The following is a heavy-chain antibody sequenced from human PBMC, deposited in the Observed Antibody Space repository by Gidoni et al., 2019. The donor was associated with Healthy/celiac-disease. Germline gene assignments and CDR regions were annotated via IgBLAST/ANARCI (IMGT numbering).Heavy chain of an antibody. J-gene: IGHJ6*02. CDR1: GFTFSSHG. CDR3: AKWEGSYELLGYCSSTSCSGMDV. Sequence: QVQLVESGGGVVQPGRSLRLSCAASGFTFSSHGMPWVRPAPGKGLEWVAVISYDGSNKYYADSVKGRFTISRDNSKNTLYLQMNSLRAEDTAVYYCAKWEGSYELLGYCSSTSCSGMDVWGQGTTVTVSS. D-gene: IGHD2-2*01. CDR2: ISYDGSNK. V-gene: IGHV3-30*18.